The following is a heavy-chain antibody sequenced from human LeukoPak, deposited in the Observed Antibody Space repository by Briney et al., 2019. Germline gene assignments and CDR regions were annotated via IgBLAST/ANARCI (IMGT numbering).Heavy chain of an antibody. CDR1: GGSISSGSYY. Sequence: PSETLSLTCTVSGGSISSGSYYWSWLRQPAGKGLEWIGRIYTSGSTNYNPSLKSRVTISVDTSKNQFTLKLSSVTDADTAVYYGAREIRQVVVITTGTFDYWGQGTLVTVSS. CDR2: IYTSGST. D-gene: IGHD3-22*01. J-gene: IGHJ4*02. V-gene: IGHV4-61*02. CDR3: AREIRQVVVITTGTFDY.